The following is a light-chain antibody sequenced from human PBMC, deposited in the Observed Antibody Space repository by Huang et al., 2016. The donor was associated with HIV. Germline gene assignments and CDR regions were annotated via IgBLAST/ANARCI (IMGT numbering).Light chain of an antibody. V-gene: IGKV1-8*01. Sequence: AIRLTQSPSSLSASTGDRVTITCRASPGISSYLAWYQQKPGKSPKLLISSASPRQSGVPSRFSGSGFGTDFTLTIISLQSEDLVAYHCQQYYTYPHSFGQGTKLEIK. CDR3: QQYYTYPHS. CDR2: SAS. CDR1: PGISSY. J-gene: IGKJ2*03.